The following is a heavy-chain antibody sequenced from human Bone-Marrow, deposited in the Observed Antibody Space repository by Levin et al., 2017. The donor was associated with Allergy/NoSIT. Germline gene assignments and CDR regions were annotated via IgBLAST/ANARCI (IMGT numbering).Heavy chain of an antibody. Sequence: KSSETLSLTCAVYGGSFSGYYWSWIRQPPGKGLEWIGEINHSGSTNYNPSLKSRVTISVDTSKNQFSLKLSSVTAADTAVYYCARDGATVDTAMVGGFYYYYMDVWGKGTTVTVSS. CDR2: INHSGST. J-gene: IGHJ6*03. CDR3: ARDGATVDTAMVGGFYYYYMDV. V-gene: IGHV4-34*01. CDR1: GGSFSGYY. D-gene: IGHD5-18*01.